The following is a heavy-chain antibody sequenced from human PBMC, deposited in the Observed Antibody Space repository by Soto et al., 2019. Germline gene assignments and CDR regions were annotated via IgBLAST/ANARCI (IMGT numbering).Heavy chain of an antibody. CDR3: ARDRYSSSPNYYYYYYMDV. CDR2: MNPNSGDT. CDR1: GYTFTSYY. V-gene: IGHV1-8*01. J-gene: IGHJ6*03. Sequence: ASVKVSCKASGYTFTSYYINWVRQATGQGLEWMGWMNPNSGDTNYAQKFQGRVTMTRNTSISTAYMELSRLRSDDTAVYYCARDRYSSSPNYYYYYYMDVWGKGTTVTVSS. D-gene: IGHD6-6*01.